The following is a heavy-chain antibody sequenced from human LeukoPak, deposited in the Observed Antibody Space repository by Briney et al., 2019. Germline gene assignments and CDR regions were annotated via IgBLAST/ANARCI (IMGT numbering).Heavy chain of an antibody. J-gene: IGHJ4*02. V-gene: IGHV4-39*01. D-gene: IGHD1-26*01. CDR2: IYSSVST. CDR1: GGSISSIAYY. CDR3: AYSGSYGHLGY. Sequence: SEILSLTCTVSGGSISSIAYYWAWIRQPPGKGLEWIGSIYSSVSTYYNPSLKSRVTISVDTSKNQFSLRLSSVTAADTALYYCAYSGSYGHLGYWGQGIPVTVSS.